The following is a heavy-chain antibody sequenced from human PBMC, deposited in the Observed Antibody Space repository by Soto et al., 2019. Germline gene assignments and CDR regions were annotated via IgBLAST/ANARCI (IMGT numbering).Heavy chain of an antibody. CDR2: ISYDGSNK. CDR3: ASGIAIIGNGMDV. V-gene: IGHV3-30-3*01. Sequence: PGGSLRLSCAASGFTFSSYAMHWVRQAPGKGLEWVAVISYDGSNKYYADSVKGRFTISRDNSKNTLYLQMNSLRAEDTAVYYCASGIAIIGNGMDVWGQGTTVTVSS. CDR1: GFTFSSYA. J-gene: IGHJ6*02. D-gene: IGHD6-13*01.